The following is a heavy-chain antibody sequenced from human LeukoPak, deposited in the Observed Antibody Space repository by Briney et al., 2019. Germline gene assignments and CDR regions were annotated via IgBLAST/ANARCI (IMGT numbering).Heavy chain of an antibody. D-gene: IGHD5-18*01. CDR3: ARGGGYSYGLDY. Sequence: ASVKVSCKASGYTFTSYDINWVRQATGQGLEWMGWVNPNSGNTGYAQKFQGRVTMTRNTSISTAYMGLSSLRSEDTAVYYCARGGGYSYGLDYWGQGTPVTVSS. V-gene: IGHV1-8*01. CDR2: VNPNSGNT. J-gene: IGHJ4*02. CDR1: GYTFTSYD.